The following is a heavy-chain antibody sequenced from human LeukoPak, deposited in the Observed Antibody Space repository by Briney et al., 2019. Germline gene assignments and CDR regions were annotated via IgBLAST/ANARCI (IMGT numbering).Heavy chain of an antibody. CDR3: ARDPGSFLSSTGWLNWFAP. CDR2: ISANNGNT. CDR1: GYTFTTFG. Sequence: ASVKVSCKASGYTFTTFGISWVRQAPGQGLEWMGWISANNGNTNYAQKFQGRVTMTTDTSTSTAYMELRSLRSDDTAVYYCARDPGSFLSSTGWLNWFAPWGQGTLVTVSS. J-gene: IGHJ5*02. D-gene: IGHD6-19*01. V-gene: IGHV1-18*01.